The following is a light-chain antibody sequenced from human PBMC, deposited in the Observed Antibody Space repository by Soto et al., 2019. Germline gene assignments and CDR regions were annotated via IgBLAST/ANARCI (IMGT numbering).Light chain of an antibody. CDR1: QDIRGA. CDR2: DVS. V-gene: IGKV1-13*02. CDR3: QQFNTYPIT. Sequence: AIQLTQSPSSLSASVGDRVTITCRASQDIRGALARYQQKPGKAPKFLIFDVSTLQSGVPSRFSGSGSGTDFTLTISSLQPEDFGTYYCQQFNTYPITFGQGTRLEIK. J-gene: IGKJ5*01.